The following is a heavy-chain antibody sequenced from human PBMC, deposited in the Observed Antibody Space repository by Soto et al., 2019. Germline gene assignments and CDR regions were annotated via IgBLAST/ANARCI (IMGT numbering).Heavy chain of an antibody. J-gene: IGHJ6*02. V-gene: IGHV3-30*18. CDR1: GFTFSSYG. CDR2: ISYDGSNK. CDR3: AKDHAYGDYVSDYYGMDV. Sequence: QVQLVESGGGVVQPGRSLRLSCAASGFTFSSYGMHWVRQAPGKGLEWVAVISYDGSNKYYADFVKGRFTISRDNSKNTLYLQMNSLRAEDTAVYYCAKDHAYGDYVSDYYGMDVWGQGTTVTVSS. D-gene: IGHD4-17*01.